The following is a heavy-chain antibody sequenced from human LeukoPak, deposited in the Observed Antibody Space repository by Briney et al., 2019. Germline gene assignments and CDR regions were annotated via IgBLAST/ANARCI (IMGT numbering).Heavy chain of an antibody. V-gene: IGHV4-61*02. D-gene: IGHD6-13*01. J-gene: IGHJ4*02. CDR3: ARAFYSSSWYHKEDFFDY. CDR1: GGSISSGSYY. Sequence: SETLSLTCTVSGGSISSGSYYWSWIRQPAGKGLEWIGRIYTSGSTNYNPSLKSRVTISVDTSKNQFSLKLSSVTAADTAVYYCARAFYSSSWYHKEDFFDYWGQGTPVTVSS. CDR2: IYTSGST.